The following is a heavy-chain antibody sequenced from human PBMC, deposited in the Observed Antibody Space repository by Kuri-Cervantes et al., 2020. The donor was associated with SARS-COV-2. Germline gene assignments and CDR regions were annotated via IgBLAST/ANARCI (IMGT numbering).Heavy chain of an antibody. CDR2: IYYSGST. CDR1: GGSISSYY. J-gene: IGHJ4*02. CDR3: ARGGYSSGWYAVD. V-gene: IGHV4-59*01. Sequence: SETLSPTCTVSGGSISSYYWSWIRQPPGKGLEWIGYIYYSGSTNYNPPLKSRVTISVDTSKNQFSLKLSSVTAADTAVYYCARGGYSSGWYAVDWGQGTLVTVSS. D-gene: IGHD6-19*01.